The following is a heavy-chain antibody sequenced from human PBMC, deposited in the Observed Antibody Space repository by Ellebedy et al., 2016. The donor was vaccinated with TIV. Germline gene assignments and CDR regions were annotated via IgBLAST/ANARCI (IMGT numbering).Heavy chain of an antibody. V-gene: IGHV4-59*01. CDR1: GGSISNYY. CDR2: INDSGST. Sequence: SETLSLXXSVSGGSISNYYWSWIRQPPGKGLEWIGYINDSGSTNYNSSLKSRVTISVDTSKNQFSLNLSSVTAADTAVYYCARTLGPTYCGGDCYSPYYYGVDVWGQGTTVTVSS. D-gene: IGHD2-21*02. CDR3: ARTLGPTYCGGDCYSPYYYGVDV. J-gene: IGHJ6*02.